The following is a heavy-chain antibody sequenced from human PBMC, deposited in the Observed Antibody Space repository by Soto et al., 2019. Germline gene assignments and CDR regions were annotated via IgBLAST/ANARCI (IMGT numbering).Heavy chain of an antibody. Sequence: GGSLRLSCAASGFTFSSYDMHWVRQATGKGLEWVSAIGTAGDTYYPGSVKGRFTISRENAKNSLYLQMNSLRAGDTAVYYCARSGTGEGADAFDIWGQGTMVTVSS. CDR1: GFTFSSYD. V-gene: IGHV3-13*01. CDR3: ARSGTGEGADAFDI. D-gene: IGHD3-10*01. CDR2: IGTAGDT. J-gene: IGHJ3*02.